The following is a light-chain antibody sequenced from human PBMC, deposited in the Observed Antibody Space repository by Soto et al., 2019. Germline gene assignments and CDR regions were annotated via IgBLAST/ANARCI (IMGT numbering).Light chain of an antibody. V-gene: IGLV2-8*01. Sequence: QSVLTQPPSASGSPGQSVTISCTGTSSDVGGYNYVSWYQQHSGKAPNLMIYEVSKRPSGVPDRFSGSKSGNTASLTVSGLQAEDEDDYYCSSYAGSNNFVVFGGGTKVTVL. CDR3: SSYAGSNNFVV. CDR2: EVS. J-gene: IGLJ2*01. CDR1: SSDVGGYNY.